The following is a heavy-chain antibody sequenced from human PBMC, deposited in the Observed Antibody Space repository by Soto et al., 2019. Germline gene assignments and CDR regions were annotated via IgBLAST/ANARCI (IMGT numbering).Heavy chain of an antibody. CDR2: IIPIFGSA. CDR1: GGTFSNYA. CDR3: AVLWAYYDSSGSSDGCEI. V-gene: IGHV1-69*12. D-gene: IGHD3-22*01. J-gene: IGHJ3*02. Sequence: QVQLVQSGAEVKKPGSSVKVSCKASGGTFSNYAISWVRQAPGQGLEWMGEIIPIFGSAKNAQKFQGRLTIIADEFTRTIKMELSGLRSADTAVSYCAVLWAYYDSSGSSDGCEIWGQGTMVTVSS.